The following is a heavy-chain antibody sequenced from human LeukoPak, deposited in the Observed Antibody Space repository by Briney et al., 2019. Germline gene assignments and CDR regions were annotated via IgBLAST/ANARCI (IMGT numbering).Heavy chain of an antibody. D-gene: IGHD1-1*01. CDR3: ARDGPRGNDMDF. CDR2: IGSNTKIV. CDR1: GFTFSEYY. V-gene: IGHV3-11*01. Sequence: GGSLRLSCAASGFTFSEYYMDWIRQAPGKGLEWLADIGSNTKIVHYADSVKGRFTISRDNTRNSLFLQMNNLRAEDTAVYYCARDGPRGNDMDFWGQGTLVTVSS. J-gene: IGHJ4*02.